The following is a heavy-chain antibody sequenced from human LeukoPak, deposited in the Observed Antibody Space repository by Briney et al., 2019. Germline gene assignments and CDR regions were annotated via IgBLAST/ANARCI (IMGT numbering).Heavy chain of an antibody. CDR3: AKARSLAAVDY. V-gene: IGHV3-33*06. CDR2: IWYDGSNK. CDR1: GFTFSSYG. Sequence: GGSLRLSCAASGFTFSSYGMHWVRQAPGKGLEWVAVIWYDGSNKYYADSVKGRFTIFRDNSKNTLYLQMNSLRAEDTAVYYCAKARSLAAVDYWGQGTLVTVSS. J-gene: IGHJ4*02. D-gene: IGHD6-6*01.